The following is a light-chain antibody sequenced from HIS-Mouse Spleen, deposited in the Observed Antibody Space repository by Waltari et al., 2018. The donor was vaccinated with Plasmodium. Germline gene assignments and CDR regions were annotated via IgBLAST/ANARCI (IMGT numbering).Light chain of an antibody. CDR2: GAS. Sequence: EIVMTQSPATLSVSPGERATLSCRASLSVGSNLAWYQQKPGQAPRLLIYGASTRATGIPARFSGSGSGTEFTLTISSMQSEDFAVYYCQQYNNWPPYTFGQGTKLEIK. V-gene: IGKV3-15*01. CDR1: LSVGSN. CDR3: QQYNNWPPYT. J-gene: IGKJ2*01.